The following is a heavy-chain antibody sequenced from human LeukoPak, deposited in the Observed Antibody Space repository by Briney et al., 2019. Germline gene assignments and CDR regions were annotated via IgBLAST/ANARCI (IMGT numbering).Heavy chain of an antibody. CDR2: IYYSGST. CDR3: ARCGSSSQNYYYYYYRDV. J-gene: IGHJ6*03. D-gene: IGHD6-6*01. V-gene: IGHV4-31*03. Sequence: SQTLSLTCTVSGGPISSGGYYWSWIRQHPGKGLEWIGYIYYSGSTYYNPSLKSRVTISVDTSKNQFSLKLSSVTAADTAVYYCARCGSSSQNYYYYYYRDVWGKGTTVTVSS. CDR1: GGPISSGGYY.